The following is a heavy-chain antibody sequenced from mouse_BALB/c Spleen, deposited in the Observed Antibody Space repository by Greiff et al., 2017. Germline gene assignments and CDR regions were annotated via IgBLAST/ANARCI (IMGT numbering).Heavy chain of an antibody. CDR2: ISYSGST. Sequence: EVMLVESGPGLVKPSQSLSLTCTVTGYSITSDYAWNWIRQFPGNKLEWMGYISYSGSTSYNPSLKSRISITRDTSKNQFFLQLNSVTTEDTATYYCARGYGSSYPYYFDYWGQGTTLTVSS. CDR1: GYSITSDYA. V-gene: IGHV3-2*02. J-gene: IGHJ2*01. CDR3: ARGYGSSYPYYFDY. D-gene: IGHD1-1*01.